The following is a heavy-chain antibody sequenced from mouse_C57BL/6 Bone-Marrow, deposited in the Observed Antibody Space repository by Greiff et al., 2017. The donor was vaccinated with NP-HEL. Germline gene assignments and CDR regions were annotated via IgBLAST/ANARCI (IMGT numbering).Heavy chain of an antibody. CDR2: ISDGGSYT. V-gene: IGHV5-4*01. CDR3: ARDITLMDY. CDR1: GFTFSSYA. D-gene: IGHD1-1*01. Sequence: EVKLMESGGGLVKPGGSLKLSCAASGFTFSSYAMSWVRQTPEKRLEWVATISDGGSYTYYPDNVKGRFTISRDNAKNNLYLQMSHLKSEDTAMYYCARDITLMDYWGQGTSVTVSS. J-gene: IGHJ4*01.